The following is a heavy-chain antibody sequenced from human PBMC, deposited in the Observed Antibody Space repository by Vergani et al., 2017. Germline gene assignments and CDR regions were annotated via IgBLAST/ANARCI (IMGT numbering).Heavy chain of an antibody. V-gene: IGHV4-59*01. Sequence: QVQLQESGPGLVKPSETLSLTCTVSGGSISSYYWSWIRQPQGKRLEWIGYIYYSGSTNYNPSLKSRVTISVDASKNQFSLKLSSVTAADTAVYYCARWGVFPYPNXCDPWGQGTLVTVSS. J-gene: IGHJ5*02. D-gene: IGHD3-16*01. CDR3: ARWGVFPYPNXCDP. CDR1: GGSISSYY. CDR2: IYYSGST.